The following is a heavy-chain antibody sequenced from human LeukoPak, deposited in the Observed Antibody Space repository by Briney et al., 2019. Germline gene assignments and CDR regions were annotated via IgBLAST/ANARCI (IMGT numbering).Heavy chain of an antibody. Sequence: GRSLRLSCAASGFTFSSYGMHWVRQAPGKGLEWVAVIWFDGSDRYYADSVKGRFTITRDNSKSTLYLQMNSLSAEDTAVYYCARQTTVISFDYWGQGALVTVSS. CDR3: ARQTTVISFDY. V-gene: IGHV3-33*01. J-gene: IGHJ4*02. CDR2: IWFDGSDR. CDR1: GFTFSSYG. D-gene: IGHD4-17*01.